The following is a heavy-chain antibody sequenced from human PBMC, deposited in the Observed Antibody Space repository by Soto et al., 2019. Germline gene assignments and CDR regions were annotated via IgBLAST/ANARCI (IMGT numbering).Heavy chain of an antibody. CDR2: IYYSGIT. D-gene: IGHD3-9*01. J-gene: IGHJ6*02. V-gene: IGHV4-38-2*01. CDR3: ARNNTDWYNAEYYNYFIMDV. Sequence: SETLSLTCAVSGGSIIINYWWAWILHSPLEGLLWIGSIYYSGITYYNPSLESRVTISVDTSQNQFSLKVTSVAAPDTAVYFCARNNTDWYNAEYYNYFIMDVWGPGTTVTVSS. CDR1: GGSIIINYW.